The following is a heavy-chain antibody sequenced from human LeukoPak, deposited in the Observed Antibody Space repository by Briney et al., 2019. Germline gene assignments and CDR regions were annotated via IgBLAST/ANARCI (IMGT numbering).Heavy chain of an antibody. V-gene: IGHV1-69*13. CDR3: ARTDIVVVPAAIRVNWFDP. CDR1: GGTFSSYA. CDR2: IIPIFGTA. J-gene: IGHJ5*02. D-gene: IGHD2-2*01. Sequence: SVKVTCKASGGTFSSYAISWVRQAPGQGLEWMGGIIPIFGTANYAQKFQGRVTITADESTSTAYMELSSLRSEDTAVYYCARTDIVVVPAAIRVNWFDPWGQGTLVTVSS.